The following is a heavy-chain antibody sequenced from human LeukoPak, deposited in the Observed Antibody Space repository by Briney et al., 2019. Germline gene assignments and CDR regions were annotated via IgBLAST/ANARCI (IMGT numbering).Heavy chain of an antibody. J-gene: IGHJ4*02. D-gene: IGHD6-13*01. Sequence: GRSLRLSCAASGFTFSSYAMHWVRQAPGKGLEWVAVISYDGSNKYYADSVKGRFTISRDNSKNTLYLQMNSLRAEDTAVYYCARDLIRGRIAAAGTLPYDYWGQGTLVTVSS. CDR3: ARDLIRGRIAAAGTLPYDY. CDR1: GFTFSSYA. V-gene: IGHV3-30*01. CDR2: ISYDGSNK.